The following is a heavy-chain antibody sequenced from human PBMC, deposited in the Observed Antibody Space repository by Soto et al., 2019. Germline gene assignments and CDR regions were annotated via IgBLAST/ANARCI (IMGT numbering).Heavy chain of an antibody. CDR2: INHSGST. CDR1: GGSFSGYY. V-gene: IGHV4-34*01. CDR3: ARDKITGRFDY. J-gene: IGHJ4*02. D-gene: IGHD2-8*02. Sequence: QVQLQQWGAGLLKPSETLSLTCAVYGGSFSGYYWTWIRQPPGTGLEWIGEINHSGSTNYNPSLTSRVTISVDTSKNQFSLKLTSVTAADTAVYYWARDKITGRFDYWGQGTLVTVSS.